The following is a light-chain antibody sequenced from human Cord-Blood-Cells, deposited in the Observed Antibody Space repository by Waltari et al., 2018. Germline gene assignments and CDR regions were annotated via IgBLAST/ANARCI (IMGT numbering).Light chain of an antibody. CDR1: QSISSW. CDR2: DAS. J-gene: IGKJ1*01. Sequence: DIQMTQSPSTLSASVGDRVTITCRARQSISSWLAWYQQKPGKAHKLLIYDASSLESGVPSRFSVSGSGTEFTLTISCLRPDYFATDCCQQYKSDAWTFGRGSNVEVE. CDR3: QQYKSDAWT. V-gene: IGKV1-5*01.